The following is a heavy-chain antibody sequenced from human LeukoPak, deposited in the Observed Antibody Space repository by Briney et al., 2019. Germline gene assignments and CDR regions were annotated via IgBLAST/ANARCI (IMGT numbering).Heavy chain of an antibody. CDR1: GGSFSGYY. J-gene: IGHJ3*02. Sequence: ASETWSLTCAVYGGSFSGYYWSWIRQPPGKVLEWIGEIKHSGSTNYNPSLKSRVTISVDTSKNQFSLKLSSVTAADTAVYYCARAPYYDFWSGYYRAFDIWGQGTMVTVSS. D-gene: IGHD3-3*01. V-gene: IGHV4-34*01. CDR2: IKHSGST. CDR3: ARAPYYDFWSGYYRAFDI.